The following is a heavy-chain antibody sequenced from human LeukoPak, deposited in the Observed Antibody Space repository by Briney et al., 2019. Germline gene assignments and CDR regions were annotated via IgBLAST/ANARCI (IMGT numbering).Heavy chain of an antibody. CDR1: GFSLNTYS. CDR3: AREYSSSSGRAFDI. J-gene: IGHJ3*02. D-gene: IGHD6-6*01. V-gene: IGHV3-48*01. Sequence: TGGSLRLSCAASGFSLNTYSMNWVRQAPGKGLEWISYITSSRSTLYYADSVKGRFTISRDNAENSLYLQMNSLRADDTAVYYCAREYSSSSGRAFDIWGQGTMVTVSS. CDR2: ITSSRSTL.